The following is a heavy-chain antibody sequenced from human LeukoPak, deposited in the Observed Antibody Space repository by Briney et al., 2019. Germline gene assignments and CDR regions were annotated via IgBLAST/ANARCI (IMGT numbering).Heavy chain of an antibody. Sequence: TSETLSLTCAVSGDSISSGGYAWSWIRQTPVKGLEWIAYIHDSGSTYYNPSLKSRVSISVDTSKNQFSVKLNSVTAADTAVYYCARVAAAAGNNWFDPWGQGTLVTVSS. J-gene: IGHJ5*02. D-gene: IGHD6-13*01. CDR2: IHDSGST. CDR1: GDSISSGGYA. V-gene: IGHV4-30-4*07. CDR3: ARVAAAAGNNWFDP.